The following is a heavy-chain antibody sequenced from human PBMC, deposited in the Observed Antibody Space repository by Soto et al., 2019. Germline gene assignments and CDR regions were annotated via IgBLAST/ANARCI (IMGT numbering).Heavy chain of an antibody. CDR2: ISYDGSNK. D-gene: IGHD6-19*01. CDR1: GFTFSSFS. CDR3: ARTTTVAGTPEFDY. Sequence: QVQLVESGGGVVQPGMALRLSCAASGFTFSSFSLHWVRQAPGKGLEWLALISYDGSNKYNADSVKGRFTISRDNSNNTLYLQLSSLRPEDTAVYYCARTTTVAGTPEFDYWGQGTLVTVSS. J-gene: IGHJ4*02. V-gene: IGHV3-30-3*01.